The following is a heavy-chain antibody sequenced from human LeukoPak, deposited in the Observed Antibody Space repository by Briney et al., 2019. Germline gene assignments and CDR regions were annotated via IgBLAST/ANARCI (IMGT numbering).Heavy chain of an antibody. D-gene: IGHD3-22*01. J-gene: IGHJ4*02. V-gene: IGHV4-4*07. Sequence: SETLSLTCTVSGGSVTSYYWNWIRQPAGKGLEWVGRIYNTGSTWYNPSLKSRVSMSIDTSKNQFSLKLHSVTAADAAVYYCARDIGNYYDYIYHYYYDYWGQGSLVTVSS. CDR3: ARDIGNYYDYIYHYYYDY. CDR1: GGSVTSYY. CDR2: IYNTGST.